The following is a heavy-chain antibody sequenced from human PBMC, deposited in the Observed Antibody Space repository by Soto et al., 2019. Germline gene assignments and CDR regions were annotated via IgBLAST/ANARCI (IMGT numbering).Heavy chain of an antibody. J-gene: IGHJ4*02. Sequence: QITLKESGPTLVKPTQTLTLTCTFSGFSLSTSGVGVGWIRQPPGKALEWLALIYWDDDKRYSPSLKSRPPITKDTSKNQVVLTMTNMDPVDTATYYCAHSQTNWGSGDYFDYWGQGTLVTVSS. D-gene: IGHD7-27*01. CDR1: GFSLSTSGVG. CDR3: AHSQTNWGSGDYFDY. V-gene: IGHV2-5*02. CDR2: IYWDDDK.